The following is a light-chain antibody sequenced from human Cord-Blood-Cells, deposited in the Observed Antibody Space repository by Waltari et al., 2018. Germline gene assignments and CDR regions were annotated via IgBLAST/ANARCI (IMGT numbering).Light chain of an antibody. J-gene: IGLJ1*01. CDR3: CSYAGSYTYV. CDR1: SSDVGGYNY. V-gene: IGLV2-11*01. Sequence: QSALTQPRSVSGSPGQSVPISCTGTSSDVGGYNYVSWYQQHPGKAPKLMIYDVSKRPSGVPDRVSGSKSGNTASLTISGLQAEDEADYYCCSYAGSYTYVFGTGTKVTVL. CDR2: DVS.